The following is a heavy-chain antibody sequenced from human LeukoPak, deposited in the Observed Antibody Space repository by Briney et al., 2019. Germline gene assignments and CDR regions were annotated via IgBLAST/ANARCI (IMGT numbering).Heavy chain of an antibody. Sequence: GRSLRLSCAASGFTFSRYVMHWVRQAPGKGLEWVAVISYDGSNNYYADSVKGRFTISRDNSKNTLYLQMNSLRAEDTAVYYCAKPMNSGWYPPFDYWGQGTLVTVSS. CDR3: AKPMNSGWYPPFDY. D-gene: IGHD6-19*01. CDR1: GFTFSRYV. V-gene: IGHV3-30*18. CDR2: ISYDGSNN. J-gene: IGHJ4*02.